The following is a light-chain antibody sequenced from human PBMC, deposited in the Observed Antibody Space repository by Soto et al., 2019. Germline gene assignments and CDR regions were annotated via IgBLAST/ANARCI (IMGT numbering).Light chain of an antibody. CDR1: QDISNY. J-gene: IGKJ4*01. V-gene: IGKV1-33*01. CDR2: DAS. CDR3: HQYFNPRT. Sequence: DIQMTQSPSSLSASVGDRVTITCQASQDISNYLNWYQQKPGKAPKLLIYDASKLETGVPSRFSGSGSGTDFTFTISSLQPEDSATYYCHQYFNPRTFGGGTKVEIK.